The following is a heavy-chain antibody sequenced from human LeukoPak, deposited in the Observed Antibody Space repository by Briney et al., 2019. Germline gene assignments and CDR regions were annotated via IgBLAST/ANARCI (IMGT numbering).Heavy chain of an antibody. D-gene: IGHD3-22*01. Sequence: GSLRLSCAASGFTVSSNYMSWVRQAPGKGLEWVSVIYSGGSTYYADSVKGRFTISRDNAKNSLYLQMNSLRAEDTAVYYCARDSSGSFDYWGQGTMVTVSS. CDR1: GFTVSSNY. V-gene: IGHV3-66*01. CDR3: ARDSSGSFDY. CDR2: IYSGGST. J-gene: IGHJ4*02.